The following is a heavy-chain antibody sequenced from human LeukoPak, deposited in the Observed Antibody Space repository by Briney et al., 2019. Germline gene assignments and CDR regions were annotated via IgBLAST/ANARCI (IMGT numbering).Heavy chain of an antibody. Sequence: GGSLRLSCAASGFIFSRYWMSWVRQTPGKGLEWVANIKQDGSEIYYVDSVKGRFTIPRDNAKNSLYLQMNSLRVEDTAVYYCARDLAVAGYDWGQGTLVIVSS. CDR1: GFIFSRYW. CDR2: IKQDGSEI. V-gene: IGHV3-7*01. J-gene: IGHJ4*02. D-gene: IGHD6-19*01. CDR3: ARDLAVAGYD.